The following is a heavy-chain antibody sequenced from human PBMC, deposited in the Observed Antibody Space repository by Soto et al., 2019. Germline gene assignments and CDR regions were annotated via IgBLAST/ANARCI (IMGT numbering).Heavy chain of an antibody. CDR2: IIPIFGTA. V-gene: IGHV1-69*01. Sequence: QVQLVQSGAEVKKPGSSVKVSCKASGGTFSSYAISWVRQAPGQGLEWMGGIIPIFGTANYAQKFQGRVTITADESTSTAYMELSSLRSEDTAVYYCARAPPNYDSSGYYYYYYGMDVWGQGTTVTVSS. CDR1: GGTFSSYA. D-gene: IGHD3-22*01. J-gene: IGHJ6*02. CDR3: ARAPPNYDSSGYYYYYYGMDV.